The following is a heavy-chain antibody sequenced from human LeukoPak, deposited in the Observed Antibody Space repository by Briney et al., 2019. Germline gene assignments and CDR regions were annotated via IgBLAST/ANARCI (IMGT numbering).Heavy chain of an antibody. Sequence: GGSLRLSCAASGFTFSSYAMHWVRQAPGKGLEWVAVISYDGSNKYYADSVKGRFTISRGNSKNTLYLQMNSLRAEDTAVYYCAEPAAGYYYYMDVWGKGTTVTVSS. CDR3: AEPAAGYYYYMDV. J-gene: IGHJ6*03. CDR1: GFTFSSYA. D-gene: IGHD6-13*01. CDR2: ISYDGSNK. V-gene: IGHV3-30-3*01.